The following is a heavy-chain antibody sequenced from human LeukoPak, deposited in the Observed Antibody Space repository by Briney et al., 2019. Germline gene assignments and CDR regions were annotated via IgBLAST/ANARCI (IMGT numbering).Heavy chain of an antibody. V-gene: IGHV4-4*07. D-gene: IGHD3-22*01. Sequence: SETLSLTCTVSDGSIRNYYWSWIRQPAGKALEWIGRIYTSGSTNYNPSLKSRVTISVDKSKNQFSLRLSSVTAADTAVYYCARVANYYDSSGYYYIFDYWGQGTLVTVSP. CDR2: IYTSGST. CDR1: DGSIRNYY. CDR3: ARVANYYDSSGYYYIFDY. J-gene: IGHJ4*02.